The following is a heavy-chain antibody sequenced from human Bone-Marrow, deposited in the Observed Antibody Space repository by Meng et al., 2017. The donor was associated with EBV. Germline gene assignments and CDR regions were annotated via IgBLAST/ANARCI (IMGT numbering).Heavy chain of an antibody. Sequence: VQLVQSVSEVKKPWASVKVSCKLCGYTFTSYAMHWVRQAPGQRLEWMGWINPGNGNTTFSQKFQGRVTITRDTSASTAYMELSSLRSEDTAVYYCARLDYFDYWGQGTLVTVSS. J-gene: IGHJ4*02. V-gene: IGHV1-3*01. CDR3: ARLDYFDY. CDR1: GYTFTSYA. CDR2: INPGNGNT.